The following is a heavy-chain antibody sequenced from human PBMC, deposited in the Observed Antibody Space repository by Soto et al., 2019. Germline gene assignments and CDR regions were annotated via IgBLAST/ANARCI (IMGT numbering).Heavy chain of an antibody. V-gene: IGHV4-31*03. J-gene: IGHJ5*02. CDR3: ARLSGSWQSWFAP. CDR2: IYYSGNT. CDR1: GGSISSNDFY. Sequence: QVQLQESGPGLVKPSQTLSLTCIVSGGSISSNDFYWSWIRQHPGKGLEWIGYIYYSGNTYYNPSLTRRVTILVDTSKNQFSLKVSSVTAADTAVYYCARLSGSWQSWFAPWGQGTLVTVSS. D-gene: IGHD6-13*01.